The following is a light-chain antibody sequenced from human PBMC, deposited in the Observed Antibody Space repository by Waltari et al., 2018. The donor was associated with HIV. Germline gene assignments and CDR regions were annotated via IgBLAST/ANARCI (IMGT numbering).Light chain of an antibody. V-gene: IGLV1-47*01. J-gene: IGLJ3*02. CDR2: RNN. CDR1: NSNVGNNY. Sequence: QSVLTQPPSASGTPGQRVTISCSGSNSNVGNNYVSWYQHLTGTTPKLPIYRNNPRPAGDPDRFSGSKSGTSASRAISGLRSEDEADYYCAAWDDSLSGRVFGGGTKLTVL. CDR3: AAWDDSLSGRV.